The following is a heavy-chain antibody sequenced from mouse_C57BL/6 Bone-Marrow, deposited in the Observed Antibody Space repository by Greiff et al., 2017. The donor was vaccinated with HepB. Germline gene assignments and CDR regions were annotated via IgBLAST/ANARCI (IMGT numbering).Heavy chain of an antibody. CDR3: TRDGSSPAWFAY. CDR2: IDPETGGT. D-gene: IGHD1-1*01. CDR1: GYTFTDYE. J-gene: IGHJ3*01. Sequence: QVQLQQSGAELVRPGASVTLSCKASGYTFTDYEMHWVKQTPVHGLDWIGAIDPETGGTAYNQKFKGKAILTADKSSSTAYMELRSLTSEDSAVYDCTRDGSSPAWFAYWGQGTLVTVSA. V-gene: IGHV1-15*01.